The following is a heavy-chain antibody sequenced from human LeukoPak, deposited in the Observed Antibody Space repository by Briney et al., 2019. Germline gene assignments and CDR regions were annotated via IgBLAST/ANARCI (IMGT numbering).Heavy chain of an antibody. CDR2: ISSDASTI. CDR3: ARDSGWTDY. Sequence: QSGGSLRLSCATSGFTFSSYWMHWVRQPPGKGLVRVSHISSDASTISYAESVKGLFTISRDNARNTLYLQMSSLRAEDTAVYYCARDSGWTDYWGQGTLVTVPS. CDR1: GFTFSSYW. J-gene: IGHJ4*02. V-gene: IGHV3-74*01. D-gene: IGHD6-19*01.